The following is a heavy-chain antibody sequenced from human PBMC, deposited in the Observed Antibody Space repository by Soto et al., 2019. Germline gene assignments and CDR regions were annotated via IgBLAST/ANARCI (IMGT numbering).Heavy chain of an antibody. D-gene: IGHD4-17*01. V-gene: IGHV3-48*03. CDR2: ISSSGSTI. Sequence: PGGSLRLSCAASGFTFSRYEMNWVRQAPGKGLEWVSYISSSGSTIYYADSVKGRFTISRDNAKNSLYLQMNSLRAEDTAVYYCARGSPTVTPPYYYYGMDVWGQGTTVTVSS. CDR3: ARGSPTVTPPYYYYGMDV. CDR1: GFTFSRYE. J-gene: IGHJ6*02.